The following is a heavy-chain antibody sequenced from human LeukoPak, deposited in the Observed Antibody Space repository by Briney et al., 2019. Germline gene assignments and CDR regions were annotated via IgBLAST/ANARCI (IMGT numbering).Heavy chain of an antibody. CDR3: AKAGYGGYIGGYFDY. CDR2: ISGST. Sequence: QAGGSLRLSCAASGFTFSSYAMSWVRQAPGKGLEWVSGISGSTYYAESVKGRFTISRDTSKNTLFLQMNSLRAEGTAVYFCAKAGYGGYIGGYFDYWGQGTLVTVSS. CDR1: GFTFSSYA. V-gene: IGHV3-23*01. D-gene: IGHD5-12*01. J-gene: IGHJ4*02.